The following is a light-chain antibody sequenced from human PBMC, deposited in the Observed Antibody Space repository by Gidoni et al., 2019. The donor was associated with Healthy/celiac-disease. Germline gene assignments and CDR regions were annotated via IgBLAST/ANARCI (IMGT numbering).Light chain of an antibody. CDR1: QDISNY. Sequence: DIQMTQSPSSLSASVGDRVTITCQASQDISNYLNWYQQKPGKAPKLLIYDASNLETGVPSRFSGSGSGTDFTFTISSLQPEDIATYYCQQYDNRSQFGQGTRLEIK. CDR2: DAS. J-gene: IGKJ5*01. V-gene: IGKV1-33*01. CDR3: QQYDNRSQ.